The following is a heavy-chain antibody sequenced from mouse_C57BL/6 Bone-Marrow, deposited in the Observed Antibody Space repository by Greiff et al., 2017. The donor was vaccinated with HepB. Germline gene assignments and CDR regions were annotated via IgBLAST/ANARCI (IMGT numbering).Heavy chain of an antibody. CDR3: TRGYYDYGGFAY. D-gene: IGHD2-4*01. J-gene: IGHJ3*01. V-gene: IGHV5-9-1*02. CDR1: GFTFSSYA. CDR2: ISSGGDYI. Sequence: EVHLVESGEGLVKPGGSLKLSCAASGFTFSSYAMSWVRQTPEKRLEWVAYISSGGDYIYYADTVKGRFTISRDNARNTLYLQMSSLKSEDTAMYYCTRGYYDYGGFAYWGQGTLVTVSA.